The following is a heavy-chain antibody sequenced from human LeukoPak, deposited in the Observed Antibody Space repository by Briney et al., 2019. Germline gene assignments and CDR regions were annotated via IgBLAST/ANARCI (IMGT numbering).Heavy chain of an antibody. CDR2: IYPGDSDT. V-gene: IGHV5-51*01. CDR3: ARHVRARRIEAVAGVPDY. Sequence: GESLKISCKGSGYSFTSYWIGWVRQMPGKGLEWMGIIYPGDSDTRYSPSFQGQVTISADKSISTAYLQWSSLKASDTAMYYCARHVRARRIEAVAGVPDYWGQGTLVTVSS. D-gene: IGHD6-19*01. J-gene: IGHJ4*02. CDR1: GYSFTSYW.